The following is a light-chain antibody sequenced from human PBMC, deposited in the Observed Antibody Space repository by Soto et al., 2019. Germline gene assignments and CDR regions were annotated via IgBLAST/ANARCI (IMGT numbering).Light chain of an antibody. J-gene: IGKJ1*01. V-gene: IGKV3-20*01. CDR1: QSVSRNY. CDR2: GAS. CDR3: QQCNSWPQWT. Sequence: EIVLTQSPGTLSLSPGERATLSCRASQSVSRNYLVWYQQKPGQAPRLLIYGASGRATGIPDRFSGSGSGTDFTLTISRLEPEDFAVYYCQQCNSWPQWTFGPGTKVDI.